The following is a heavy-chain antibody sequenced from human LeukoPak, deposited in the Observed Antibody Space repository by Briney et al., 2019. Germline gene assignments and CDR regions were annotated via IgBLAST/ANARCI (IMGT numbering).Heavy chain of an antibody. CDR3: ARLGVRFLEWSL. CDR2: IYYSGST. D-gene: IGHD3-3*01. J-gene: IGHJ4*02. V-gene: IGHV4-39*01. CDR1: GGSISSSSYY. Sequence: SETLSLTCTVSGGSISSSSYYWGWIRQPPGKGLEWIGSIYYSGSTYYNPSLKSRVTISVDTSKNQFSLKLSSVTAADTAVYYCARLGVRFLEWSLWVQGTLVTVSS.